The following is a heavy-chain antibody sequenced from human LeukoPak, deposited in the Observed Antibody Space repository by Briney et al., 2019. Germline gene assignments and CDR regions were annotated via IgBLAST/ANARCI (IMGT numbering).Heavy chain of an antibody. V-gene: IGHV3-48*03. D-gene: IGHD3-10*02. CDR1: GFTFSSYE. Sequence: SGGSLRLSCAASGFTFSSYEMNWVRQAPGKGLKWVSYISSSGSTIYYADSVKGRFTISRDNAKNSLYLQMNSLRAEDTAVYYCAELGITMIGGVWGKGTTVTIS. CDR2: ISSSGSTI. J-gene: IGHJ6*03. CDR3: AELGITMIGGV.